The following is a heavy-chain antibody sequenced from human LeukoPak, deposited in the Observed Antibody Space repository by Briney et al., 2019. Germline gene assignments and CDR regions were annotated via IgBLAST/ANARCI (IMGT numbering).Heavy chain of an antibody. CDR2: IKRDGSEK. Sequence: PGGSLRLPCAASGFTFSSYWMTWVRQAPGKGLEWVANIKRDGSEKHYVDSVKGRFTISRDNAKNSMFLQMNSLRAEDTAVYYCASLLVAGVVSVDYWGQGTLVTVSS. D-gene: IGHD6-19*01. CDR1: GFTFSSYW. J-gene: IGHJ4*02. CDR3: ASLLVAGVVSVDY. V-gene: IGHV3-7*03.